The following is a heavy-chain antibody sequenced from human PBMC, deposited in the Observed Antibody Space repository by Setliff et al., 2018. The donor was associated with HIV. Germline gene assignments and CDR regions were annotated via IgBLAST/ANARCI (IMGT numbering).Heavy chain of an antibody. Sequence: SETLSLTCTVSGASISSHYWSWIRQPPGKGLEWIGYIYFSGTTNYNPSLKSRVTISVDTSKNQFSLKLSSVTAADTAVYYCARERTLMTTVTTGDAFDIWGQGTMVTVSS. CDR1: GASISSHY. CDR3: ARERTLMTTVTTGDAFDI. D-gene: IGHD4-17*01. V-gene: IGHV4-59*11. CDR2: IYFSGTT. J-gene: IGHJ3*02.